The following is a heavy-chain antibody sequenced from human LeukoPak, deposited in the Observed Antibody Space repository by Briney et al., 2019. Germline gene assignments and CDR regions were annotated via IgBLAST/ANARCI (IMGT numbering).Heavy chain of an antibody. CDR1: GYTFTNYN. Sequence: GASVKVSCKASGYTFTNYNMHWVRQAPGQGLEWMGIINPSGGSTNYAQNFQGRVTMTRDTSTSTVYMELSSLRPEDTAVYYCARVRDGYNDAYDIWGQGTMVTVPS. CDR3: ARVRDGYNDAYDI. V-gene: IGHV1-46*01. CDR2: INPSGGST. J-gene: IGHJ3*02. D-gene: IGHD5-24*01.